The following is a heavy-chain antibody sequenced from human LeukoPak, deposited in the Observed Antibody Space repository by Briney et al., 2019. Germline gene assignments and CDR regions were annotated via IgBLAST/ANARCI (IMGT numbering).Heavy chain of an antibody. V-gene: IGHV3-21*04. CDR3: AKDVYSSSWYYFDY. J-gene: IGHJ4*02. CDR2: ISSSSSYI. D-gene: IGHD6-13*01. Sequence: GGSLRLSCAASGFTFSSYSMNWVRQAPGKGLEWVLSISSSSSYIYYADSVKGRFTISRDNAKNSLYLQMNSLRAEDTAVYYCAKDVYSSSWYYFDYWGQGTLVTVSS. CDR1: GFTFSSYS.